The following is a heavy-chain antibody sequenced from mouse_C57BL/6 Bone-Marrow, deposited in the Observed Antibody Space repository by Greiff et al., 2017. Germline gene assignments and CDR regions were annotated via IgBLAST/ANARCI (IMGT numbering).Heavy chain of an antibody. Sequence: QVQLQQPGAELVMPGASVKLSCKASGYTFTSYWMHWVKQRPGQGLEWIGAIDPSDSYTNYNQKFKGKSTLTVDKSSSTAYMQLSSLTSEDSAVYYCAREKVSTVPYWYFDVWGTGTTVTVSS. CDR3: AREKVSTVPYWYFDV. CDR2: IDPSDSYT. CDR1: GYTFTSYW. D-gene: IGHD1-1*01. V-gene: IGHV1-69*01. J-gene: IGHJ1*03.